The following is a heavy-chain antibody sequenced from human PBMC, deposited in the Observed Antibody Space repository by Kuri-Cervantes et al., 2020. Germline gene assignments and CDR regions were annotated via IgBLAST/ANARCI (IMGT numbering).Heavy chain of an antibody. CDR2: ISYDGSNK. CDR3: ARDEGGYYYGSGSCGGNGYNWFDP. J-gene: IGHJ5*02. D-gene: IGHD3-10*01. Sequence: GGSLRLSCAASGFTFSSYAMHWVRQAPGKGLEWVAVISYDGSNKYYADSVKGRFTISRDNSKNTLYLQMNSLGAEDTAVYYCARDEGGYYYGSGSCGGNGYNWFDPWGQGTLVTVSS. V-gene: IGHV3-30*01. CDR1: GFTFSSYA.